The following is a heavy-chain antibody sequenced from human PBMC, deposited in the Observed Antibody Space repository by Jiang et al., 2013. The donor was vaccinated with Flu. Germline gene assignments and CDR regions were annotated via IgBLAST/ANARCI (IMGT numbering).Heavy chain of an antibody. CDR2: INEDGSQT. Sequence: GNLVQPGGSLRLSCAASEFSFRSYWMTWVRQAPGKGLEWVANINEDGSQTYYVDSVKGRFTISRDNAKNSLYLQMNSLRAEDTAVYYCAREGSCSSGACYPDFWGQGTLVTVSS. J-gene: IGHJ4*02. D-gene: IGHD2-8*01. V-gene: IGHV3-7*01. CDR3: AREGSCSSGACYPDF. CDR1: EFSFRSYW.